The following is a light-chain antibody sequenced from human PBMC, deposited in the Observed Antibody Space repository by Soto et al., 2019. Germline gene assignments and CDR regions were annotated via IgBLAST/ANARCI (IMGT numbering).Light chain of an antibody. Sequence: QSVLTQPPSASGTPGQRVTISCSGSSSNIGNHYVSWYQQLPGTAPKLLIYKNNQRPSGVPDRFSGSMSCTSASLAISGLRSEDEADYYCAAWDDSLSGLFGGGTKLTVL. CDR2: KNN. CDR1: SSNIGNHY. V-gene: IGLV1-47*01. J-gene: IGLJ2*01. CDR3: AAWDDSLSGL.